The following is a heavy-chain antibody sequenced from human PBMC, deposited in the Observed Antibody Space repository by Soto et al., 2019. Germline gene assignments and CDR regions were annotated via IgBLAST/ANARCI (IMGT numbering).Heavy chain of an antibody. Sequence: SETLSLTCAVSGGSISSGGYSWSWIRQPPGKGLEWIGYIYHSGSTYYNPSLKSRVTISVDRSKNQFSLKLSSVTAADTAVYYCARGAPWGFWECFRASMDVGGQGTRVTVS. CDR1: GGSISSGGYS. CDR2: IYHSGST. D-gene: IGHD3-3*01. V-gene: IGHV4-30-2*01. CDR3: ARGAPWGFWECFRASMDV. J-gene: IGHJ6*02.